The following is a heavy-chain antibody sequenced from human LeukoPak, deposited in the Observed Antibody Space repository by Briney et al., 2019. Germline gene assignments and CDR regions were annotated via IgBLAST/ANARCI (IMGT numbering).Heavy chain of an antibody. CDR1: GCTFSNYW. CDR3: ATSHDSSVKD. CDR2: IKGDGSSK. V-gene: IGHV3-7*01. Sequence: GGSLRLSCAASGCTFSNYWMSWVRQAPGKGVGWGGKIKGDGSSKEYIESVTGRFTISRDKAKGSLYLQMSTLRAEDRAVYYCATSHDSSVKDWGQGTLVTVSS. J-gene: IGHJ4*02. D-gene: IGHD3-22*01.